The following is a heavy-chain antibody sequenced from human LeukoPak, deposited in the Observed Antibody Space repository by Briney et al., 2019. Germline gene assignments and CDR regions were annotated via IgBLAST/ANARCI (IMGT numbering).Heavy chain of an antibody. Sequence: GGSLRLSCVGSGFTFRSHAMSWVRRAPEKGLEFVSGIYENGGTTYYADSVKGRFSISRDNSKNTLYLQMDSLRGEDTAVYYCAKYFRIGYSAHFDYWGQGALVTVSS. CDR1: GFTFRSHA. CDR2: IYENGGTT. D-gene: IGHD2-21*01. CDR3: AKYFRIGYSAHFDY. V-gene: IGHV3-23*01. J-gene: IGHJ4*02.